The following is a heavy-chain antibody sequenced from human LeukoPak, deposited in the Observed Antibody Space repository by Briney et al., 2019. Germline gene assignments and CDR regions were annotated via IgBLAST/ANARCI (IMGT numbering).Heavy chain of an antibody. J-gene: IGHJ4*02. V-gene: IGHV3-21*01. Sequence: GGSLRLSCAASGFTFSSYIMNWVRQAPGKGLEWVSSISSSSSYIYYADSVKGRFTISRDNAKDSLYLQMNSLRAEDTAVYYCAREDTAMVLYYFGYWGQGTLVTVSS. CDR2: ISSSSSYI. CDR3: AREDTAMVLYYFGY. D-gene: IGHD5-18*01. CDR1: GFTFSSYI.